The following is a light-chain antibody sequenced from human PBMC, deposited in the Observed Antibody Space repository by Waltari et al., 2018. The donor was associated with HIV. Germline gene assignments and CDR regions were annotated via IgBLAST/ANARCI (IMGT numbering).Light chain of an antibody. CDR2: EVS. CDR3: SSYTSSNTFVV. CDR1: SSDVGNYNR. Sequence: QSALTQPPSVSGSPGQSVTISCTGTSSDVGNYNRVSWYQQPPGSAPKLMISEVSNRPSGVPLRFSGSKSGNAASLTISGHQAEDEADYYCSSYTSSNTFVVFGGGTKLTVL. V-gene: IGLV2-18*02. J-gene: IGLJ2*01.